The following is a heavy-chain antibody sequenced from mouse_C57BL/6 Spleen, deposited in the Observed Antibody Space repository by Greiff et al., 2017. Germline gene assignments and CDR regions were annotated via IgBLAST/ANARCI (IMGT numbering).Heavy chain of an antibody. D-gene: IGHD4-1*01. CDR1: GFTFSDYY. Sequence: EVKVVESEGGLVQPGSSMKLSCTASGFTFSDYYMAWVRQVPEKGLEWVANINYDGSSTYYLDSLKSRFIISRDNAKNILYLQMSSLKSEDTATYYCARDGGTDAMDYWGQGTSVTVSS. CDR3: ARDGGTDAMDY. V-gene: IGHV5-16*01. J-gene: IGHJ4*01. CDR2: INYDGSST.